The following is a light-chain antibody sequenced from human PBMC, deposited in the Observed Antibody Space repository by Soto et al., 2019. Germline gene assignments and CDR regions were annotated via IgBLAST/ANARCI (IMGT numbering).Light chain of an antibody. V-gene: IGKV4-1*01. J-gene: IGKJ1*01. CDR1: QSVLYSANNKNC. CDR3: QKYYSTPRT. CDR2: WAS. Sequence: DIVMTQSPDSLAVSLGERATINCKSSQSVLYSANNKNCLAWYQQKPGQPPKLLLYWASTRESGVPDRFSGSGSGTDFTLTISSLQAEDVAVYYCQKYYSTPRTFGQGTKVELK.